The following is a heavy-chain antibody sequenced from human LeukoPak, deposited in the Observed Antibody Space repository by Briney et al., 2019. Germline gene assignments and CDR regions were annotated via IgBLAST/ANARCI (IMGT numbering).Heavy chain of an antibody. CDR2: IDGYGTTT. J-gene: IGHJ2*01. CDR1: GFTFNSYL. V-gene: IGHV3-74*01. Sequence: GGSLRLSCAASGFTFNSYLMNWVRQAPGKGLVWVSRIDGYGTTTSYEDSVQGRFTISRDNAKNTLYLQMNSLRAEDTAVYYCARESGADRRYFDLWGRGTLVTVSS. D-gene: IGHD7-27*01. CDR3: ARESGADRRYFDL.